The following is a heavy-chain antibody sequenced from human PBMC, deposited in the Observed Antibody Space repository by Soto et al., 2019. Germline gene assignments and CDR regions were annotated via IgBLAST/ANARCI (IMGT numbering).Heavy chain of an antibody. CDR1: GFIFGDYW. D-gene: IGHD1-26*01. CDR2: TRQDGGEK. J-gene: IGHJ4*02. V-gene: IGHV3-7*05. Sequence: GGSLRLSCAASGFIFGDYWMSWIRQAPGKGLEWVANTRQDGGEKNFVDSVKGRFIISRDNAKNSLYLQMNSLRAEDTAVYYCARHHSGRHYFDYLGLGTLVTVSS. CDR3: ARHHSGRHYFDY.